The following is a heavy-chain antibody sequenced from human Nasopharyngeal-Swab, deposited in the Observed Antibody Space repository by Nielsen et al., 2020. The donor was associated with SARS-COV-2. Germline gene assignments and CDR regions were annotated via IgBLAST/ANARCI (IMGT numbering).Heavy chain of an antibody. D-gene: IGHD4-23*01. Sequence: SVKVSCKASGGTFSSYAISWVRQAPGQGLEWMGGIIPIFGTANYAQKFQGRVTITADKSTSTAHMELSSLRSEDTAVYYCARGSTVVIPVDYWGQGTLVTVSS. V-gene: IGHV1-69*06. CDR3: ARGSTVVIPVDY. CDR2: IIPIFGTA. J-gene: IGHJ4*02. CDR1: GGTFSSYA.